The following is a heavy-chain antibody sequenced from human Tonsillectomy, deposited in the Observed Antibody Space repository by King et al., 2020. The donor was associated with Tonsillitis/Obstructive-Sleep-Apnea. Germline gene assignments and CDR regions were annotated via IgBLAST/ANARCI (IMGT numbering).Heavy chain of an antibody. J-gene: IGHJ3*02. V-gene: IGHV2-5*02. D-gene: IGHD3-3*01. CDR1: GFSLTTGGVG. CDR3: ARGNYDSDAFDI. Sequence: TLKESGPTLVKPTQTLTLTCTFSGFSLTTGGVGVGWIRQPPGKALEWLALIYWDDDKTYSPSLKSRLTITKDTSKNQVVLTMPNMDPVDTATYFCARGNYDSDAFDIWGQGTMVTVSS. CDR2: IYWDDDK.